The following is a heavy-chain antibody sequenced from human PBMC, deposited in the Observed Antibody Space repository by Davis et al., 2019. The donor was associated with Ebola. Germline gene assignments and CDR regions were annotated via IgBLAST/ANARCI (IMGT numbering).Heavy chain of an antibody. D-gene: IGHD3-22*01. CDR1: GFTFSSYG. V-gene: IGHV3-30*03. CDR2: ISYDGSNK. Sequence: PGGSLRLSCAASGFTFSSYGMHWVRQAPGKGLEWVAVISYDGSNKYYADSVKGRFTISRDNSKNTLYLQMNSLRAEDTAVYYCARGGWGITMIVYFDYWGQGTLVTVSS. J-gene: IGHJ4*02. CDR3: ARGGWGITMIVYFDY.